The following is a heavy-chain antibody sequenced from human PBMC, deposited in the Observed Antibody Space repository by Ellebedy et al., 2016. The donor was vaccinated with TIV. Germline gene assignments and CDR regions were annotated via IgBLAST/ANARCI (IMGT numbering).Heavy chain of an antibody. V-gene: IGHV4-4*07. D-gene: IGHD1/OR15-1a*01. J-gene: IGHJ6*02. CDR2: IYTTGST. CDR3: ARTEHANCLDV. CDR1: GDSINIYY. Sequence: MPSETLSLTCSVSGDSINIYYWSWIRQPAGGGLEWIGRIYTTGSTNYKPSLKSRVTMSIDTSKNQFSLKVTSLTAADTAVYYCARTEHANCLDVWGRGTTVTVSS.